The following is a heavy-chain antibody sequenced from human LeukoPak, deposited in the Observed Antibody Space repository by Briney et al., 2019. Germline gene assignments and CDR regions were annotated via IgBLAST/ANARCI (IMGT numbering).Heavy chain of an antibody. CDR1: GFTFSSYA. D-gene: IGHD6-13*01. Sequence: PGGSLRLSCAASGFTFSSYAMSWVRPAPGKGLEWVSGISGSGGNTYYADSVKGRFTISRDNSNNTLYLQMKSLSAEDTAVYYCARHSRGRWYVFDYWGQGTLVTVSS. J-gene: IGHJ4*02. V-gene: IGHV3-23*01. CDR3: ARHSRGRWYVFDY. CDR2: ISGSGGNT.